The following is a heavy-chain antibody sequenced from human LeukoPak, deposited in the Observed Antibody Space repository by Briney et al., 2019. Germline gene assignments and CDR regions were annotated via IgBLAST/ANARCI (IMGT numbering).Heavy chain of an antibody. D-gene: IGHD3-10*01. J-gene: IGHJ4*02. Sequence: GGSLKLSCAASGFTFSSYAMSWVRQAPGKGLEWVSAISGSGGSTYYADSVKGRFTISRDNSKNTLYLQMNSLRAEDTAVYYCAKDQYGTPYYFDYWGQGTLVTVSS. CDR3: AKDQYGTPYYFDY. CDR2: ISGSGGST. V-gene: IGHV3-23*01. CDR1: GFTFSSYA.